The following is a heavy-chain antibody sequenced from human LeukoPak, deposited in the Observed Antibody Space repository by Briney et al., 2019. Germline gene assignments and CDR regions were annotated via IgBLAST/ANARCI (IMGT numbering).Heavy chain of an antibody. J-gene: IGHJ4*02. V-gene: IGHV1-18*01. CDR1: GYTFTNYG. CDR3: ATEGGWQPTDYGDHVY. D-gene: IGHD4-17*01. CDR2: ISPYNGNT. Sequence: TSVKVSCKASGYTFTNYGITWVRQAPGQGLEWMGWISPYNGNTNYAQKFQGRVTMTTDISTSTAYMELRNLRYDDTALYYCATEGGWQPTDYGDHVYWGQGTLVTVSS.